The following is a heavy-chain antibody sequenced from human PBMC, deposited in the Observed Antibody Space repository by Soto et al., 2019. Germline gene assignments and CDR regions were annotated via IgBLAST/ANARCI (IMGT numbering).Heavy chain of an antibody. D-gene: IGHD6-19*01. CDR3: AKVRYSSPMGYYYGMDV. V-gene: IGHV1-69*01. CDR2: IIPIFGTA. J-gene: IGHJ6*02. Sequence: QVQLEQSGGEVKKPGSSVKVSCKASGVTFSKFIMTWVRQAPGLGLEWVGGIIPIFGTANYAQKFQGRVTITADESTSTPYMEVNNLRSEDTAVYYCAKVRYSSPMGYYYGMDVWGQGTTVTVSS. CDR1: GVTFSKFI.